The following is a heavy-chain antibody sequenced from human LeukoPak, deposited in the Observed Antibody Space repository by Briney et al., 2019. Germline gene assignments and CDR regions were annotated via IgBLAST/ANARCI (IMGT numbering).Heavy chain of an antibody. CDR2: FDPEDGET. J-gene: IGHJ4*02. CDR3: AMLVAGTISFDY. CDR1: GYTLTELS. D-gene: IGHD6-13*01. Sequence: ASVKVSCKVSGYTLTELSMHWVRQAPGKGLEWMGGFDPEDGETIYAQKFQGRVTMTEDTSTDTAYMELSSLRSEDTAVYYCAMLVAGTISFDYWGQGTLVTVSS. V-gene: IGHV1-24*01.